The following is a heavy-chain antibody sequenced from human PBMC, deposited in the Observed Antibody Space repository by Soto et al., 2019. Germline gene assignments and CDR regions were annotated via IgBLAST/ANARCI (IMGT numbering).Heavy chain of an antibody. V-gene: IGHV1-2*04. D-gene: IGHD4-17*01. J-gene: IGHJ1*01. Sequence: ASVKVSCKASGYTFTGYYMHWVRQAPGQGLEWMGWINPNSGGTNYAQKFQGWVTMTRDTSISTAYMELSRLRSDDTAVYYCARAEYGDVEYFQHWGQGTLVTVSS. CDR1: GYTFTGYY. CDR2: INPNSGGT. CDR3: ARAEYGDVEYFQH.